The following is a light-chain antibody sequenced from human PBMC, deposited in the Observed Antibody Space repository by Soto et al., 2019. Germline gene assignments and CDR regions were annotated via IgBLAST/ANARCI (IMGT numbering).Light chain of an antibody. CDR1: QGISSY. V-gene: IGKV1-9*01. J-gene: IGKJ4*01. Sequence: DSQLTQSPSFLSASVGDRVNITCRASQGISSYLAWYQQKPGKAPKLLIYAASTLQSGVTSSFSGSGSGTEFTLTISSLQPEDFATYYCQQLNSYRLTFGGGTKVEIK. CDR2: AAS. CDR3: QQLNSYRLT.